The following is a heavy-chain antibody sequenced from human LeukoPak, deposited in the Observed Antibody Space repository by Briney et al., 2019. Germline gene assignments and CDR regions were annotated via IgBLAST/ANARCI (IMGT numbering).Heavy chain of an antibody. D-gene: IGHD2-2*01. V-gene: IGHV4-34*01. Sequence: SETLSLTCAVYGGSFSGYYWGWIRQPPGKGLEWIGEINHSGSTNYNPSLKSRVTISVDTSKNQFSLKLSSVTAADTAVYYCAREGGYCSSTSCYNWFDPWGQGTLVTVSS. CDR1: GGSFSGYY. J-gene: IGHJ5*02. CDR3: AREGGYCSSTSCYNWFDP. CDR2: INHSGST.